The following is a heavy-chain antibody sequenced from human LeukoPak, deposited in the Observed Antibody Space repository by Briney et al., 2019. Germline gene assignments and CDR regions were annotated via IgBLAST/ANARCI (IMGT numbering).Heavy chain of an antibody. CDR3: ARFSAAGSLFYYYYYYMDV. D-gene: IGHD6-13*01. V-gene: IGHV3-23*01. J-gene: IGHJ6*03. CDR2: ISGSGDNT. Sequence: GGSLRLSCAASGFTFTNYAMGWVRQAPGKGLDWVSSISGSGDNTYYADSVKGRFTISRDNSENTLYLQVNSLRAEDTAVYYCARFSAAGSLFYYYYYYMDVWGKGTTVTISS. CDR1: GFTFTNYA.